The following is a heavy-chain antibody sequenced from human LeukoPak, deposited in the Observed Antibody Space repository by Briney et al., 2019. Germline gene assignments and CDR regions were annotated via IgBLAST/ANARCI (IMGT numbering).Heavy chain of an antibody. CDR3: ARDGRSGWYTDQ. J-gene: IGHJ4*02. CDR1: GFTLDNYG. D-gene: IGHD6-19*01. Sequence: PGGSLRLPCAASGFTLDNYGMSWVRQAPGKGLEWVSGINWNGGSTDYADSLKGQLTISRDNAKNSLYLQMNSLRAEDTALYYCARDGRSGWYTDQWGQGTLVTVSS. CDR2: INWNGGST. V-gene: IGHV3-20*04.